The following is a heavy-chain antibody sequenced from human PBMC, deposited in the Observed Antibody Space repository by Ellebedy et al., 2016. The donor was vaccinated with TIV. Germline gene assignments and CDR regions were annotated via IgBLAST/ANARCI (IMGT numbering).Heavy chain of an antibody. CDR3: ARGDYYGSGSPWFDP. CDR1: GGSISSYY. D-gene: IGHD3-10*01. Sequence: GSLRLXXTVSGGSISSYYWSWIRQPPGKGLEWIGYIYYSGSTNYNPSLKSRVTISVDTSKNQFSLKLSSVTAADTAVYYCARGDYYGSGSPWFDPWGQGTLVTVSS. J-gene: IGHJ5*02. CDR2: IYYSGST. V-gene: IGHV4-59*01.